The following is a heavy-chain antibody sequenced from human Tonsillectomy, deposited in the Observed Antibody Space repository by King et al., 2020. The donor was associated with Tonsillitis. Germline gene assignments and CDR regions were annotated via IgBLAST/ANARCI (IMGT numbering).Heavy chain of an antibody. CDR3: AKGFVSAASRYYFDY. D-gene: IGHD2-2*01. J-gene: IGHJ4*02. V-gene: IGHV3-23*01. CDR2: ISGSGGST. Sequence: MSWVRHAPGKWLEWVSAISGSGGSTDYADSVKGRVTISRDNYKKTLYLQMNSLRAEDTSVYYCAKGFVSAASRYYFDYWGQGSLVTVSS.